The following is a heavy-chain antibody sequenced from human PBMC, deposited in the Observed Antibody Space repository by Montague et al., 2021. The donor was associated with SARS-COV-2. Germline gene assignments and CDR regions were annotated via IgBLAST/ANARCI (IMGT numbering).Heavy chain of an antibody. CDR1: GGSISSSSYY. J-gene: IGHJ5*02. CDR3: ARYQHLWFGELLDWFDP. V-gene: IGHV4-39*01. CDR2: IYYSGST. Sequence: SETLSLTCTVSGGSISSSSYYWCWIRQPPGKGLEWIGSIYYSGSTYYNPSLKSRVTISVDTSKNQFSLKLSSVTAADTTVYYWARYQHLWFGELLDWFDPWGQGTLVTVSS. D-gene: IGHD3-10*01.